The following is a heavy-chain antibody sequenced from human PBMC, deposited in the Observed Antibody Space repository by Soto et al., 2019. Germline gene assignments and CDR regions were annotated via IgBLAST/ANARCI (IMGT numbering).Heavy chain of an antibody. Sequence: SETLSLTCTVSGGSISSGDYSWSWTPHPPGKGLEWIGYIYYSGSTYYNPSLKSRVTISVDTSKNQFSLKLSSVTAADTAVYYCARDNILGILYGGMDVWGQGTTVTVSS. CDR1: GGSISSGDYS. D-gene: IGHD3-3*01. CDR3: ARDNILGILYGGMDV. V-gene: IGHV4-30-4*01. CDR2: IYYSGST. J-gene: IGHJ6*02.